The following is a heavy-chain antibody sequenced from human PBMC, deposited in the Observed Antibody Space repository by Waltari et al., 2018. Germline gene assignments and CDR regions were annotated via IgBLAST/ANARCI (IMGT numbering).Heavy chain of an antibody. CDR3: ARPRATSSWYT. Sequence: QLQLQESGPGLVKPSETLSLTCTVSGGSISSSSYYWGWIRQPPGKGLEWIGSIYYSGRTDYNPSLKSRVTISVDTSKNQFSLKLSSVTAADTAVYYCARPRATSSWYTWGQGTLVTVSS. CDR1: GGSISSSSYY. D-gene: IGHD6-13*01. V-gene: IGHV4-39*01. J-gene: IGHJ5*02. CDR2: IYYSGRT.